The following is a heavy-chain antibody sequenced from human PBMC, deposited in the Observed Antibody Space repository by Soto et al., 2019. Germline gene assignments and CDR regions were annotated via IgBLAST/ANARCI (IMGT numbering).Heavy chain of an antibody. CDR2: ISGSDGST. J-gene: IGHJ4*02. CDR3: ARRSSSWYFDY. V-gene: IGHV3-23*01. D-gene: IGHD6-13*01. Sequence: PGGSLRLSCAASGFTFSSYAMNWVRQAPGKGLEWVSVISGSDGSTYYADSVKGRFTISRDNSKNTLNLQMNSLRAEDMAVYYCARRSSSWYFDYWGQGTLVTVSS. CDR1: GFTFSSYA.